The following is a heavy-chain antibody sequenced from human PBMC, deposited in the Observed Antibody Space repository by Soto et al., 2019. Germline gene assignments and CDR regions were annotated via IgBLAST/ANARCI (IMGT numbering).Heavy chain of an antibody. D-gene: IGHD6-13*01. CDR1: GDSVSSNSAA. V-gene: IGHV6-1*01. CDR2: TYYRSKWYN. Sequence: LSQTLSLTCAISGDSVSSNSAAWNWIRQSPSRGLEWLGRTYYRSKWYNDYAVSVKSRITINPDTSKNQFSLQLNSVTPEDTAVYYCARDLMRSSSWYDYYYGMDVWGQGTTVTVSS. J-gene: IGHJ6*02. CDR3: ARDLMRSSSWYDYYYGMDV.